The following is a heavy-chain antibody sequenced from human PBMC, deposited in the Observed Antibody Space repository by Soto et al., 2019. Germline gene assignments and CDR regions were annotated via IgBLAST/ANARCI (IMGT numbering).Heavy chain of an antibody. Sequence: EVQLVESGGGLIQPGGSLRLSGAASGFTVSSNYMSWVRQAPGKGLEWVSVIYSGGSTYYADSVKGRFTISRDNSKNTLYLQMTSLRAEDTAVYYCARDRVESGYPEYFQHWGQGTLVTVSS. CDR3: ARDRVESGYPEYFQH. D-gene: IGHD3-22*01. CDR1: GFTVSSNY. J-gene: IGHJ1*01. V-gene: IGHV3-53*01. CDR2: IYSGGST.